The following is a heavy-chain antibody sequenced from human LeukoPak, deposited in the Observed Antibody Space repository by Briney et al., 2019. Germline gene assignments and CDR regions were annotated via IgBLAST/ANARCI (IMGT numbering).Heavy chain of an antibody. J-gene: IGHJ4*02. Sequence: GGSLRLSCAVPGSTFSNYEINWVRQAPGKGLEWISYISSSGSTIYYADSVKGRFTISRDNSKNTLYLQMGGLRAEDMAVYYCARDGGVYCGGDCSIDYWGQGTLVTVSS. D-gene: IGHD2-21*02. CDR1: GSTFSNYE. CDR2: ISSSGSTI. CDR3: ARDGGVYCGGDCSIDY. V-gene: IGHV3-48*03.